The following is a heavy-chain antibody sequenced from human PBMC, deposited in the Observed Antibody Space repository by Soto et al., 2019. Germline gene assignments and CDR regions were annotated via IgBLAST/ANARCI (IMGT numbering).Heavy chain of an antibody. V-gene: IGHV3-30*18. CDR3: AKDGHPNSSGGWDRTLPSY. CDR2: ISYDGSNV. CDR1: GFTFSNYG. Sequence: QVQVVESGGGVVQPGRSLRLSCAASGFTFSNYGMHWVRQAPGKGLEWVAIISYDGSNVYYADSVKGRFTISRDNTKNTLYRQVNSLRAEDTAVDYCAKDGHPNSSGGWDRTLPSYWGQGTLVTVSS. D-gene: IGHD6-19*01. J-gene: IGHJ4*02.